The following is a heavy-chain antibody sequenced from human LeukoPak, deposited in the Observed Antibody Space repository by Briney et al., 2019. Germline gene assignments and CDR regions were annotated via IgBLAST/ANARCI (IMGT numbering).Heavy chain of an antibody. CDR2: IYYSGST. V-gene: IGHV4-59*01. CDR1: GGSFSGYY. J-gene: IGHJ6*03. D-gene: IGHD2-2*01. CDR3: ARDARSDIVVVPAAAMGDYYYYYYMDV. Sequence: PSETLSLTCAVYGGSFSGYYWSWIRQPPGKGLEWIGYIYYSGSTNYNPSLKSRVTISVDTSKNQFSLKLSSVTAADTAVYYCARDARSDIVVVPAAAMGDYYYYYYMDVWGKGTTVTVSS.